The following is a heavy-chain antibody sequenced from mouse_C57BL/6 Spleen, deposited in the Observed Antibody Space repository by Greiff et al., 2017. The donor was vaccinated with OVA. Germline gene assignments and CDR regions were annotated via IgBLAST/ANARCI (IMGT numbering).Heavy chain of an antibody. Sequence: EVKLVESGPGLVKPSQSLSLTCSATGYSITSGYYWNWIRQFPGNKLEWMGYISYDGSNNYNPSLKNRISITRDTSQNQFFLKLNSVTTEDTATYYCARDGSSWYFDVWGTGTTVTVSS. V-gene: IGHV3-6*01. CDR2: ISYDGSN. CDR3: ARDGSSWYFDV. D-gene: IGHD1-1*01. CDR1: GYSITSGYY. J-gene: IGHJ1*03.